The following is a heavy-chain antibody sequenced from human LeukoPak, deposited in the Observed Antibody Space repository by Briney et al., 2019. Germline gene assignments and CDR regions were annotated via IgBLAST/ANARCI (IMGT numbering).Heavy chain of an antibody. V-gene: IGHV3-21*01. D-gene: IGHD2-21*01. J-gene: IGHJ5*02. CDR3: VRAYHPGGWFDP. Sequence: GGSLRLSCAASGFTFSSYTMNWVRQAPGKGLEWVSSISGSSTYISYADSMKGRFTISRDNAKSSLDLQMNSLTAEDTAIYYCVRAYHPGGWFDPWGQGTLVTVSS. CDR1: GFTFSSYT. CDR2: ISGSSTYI.